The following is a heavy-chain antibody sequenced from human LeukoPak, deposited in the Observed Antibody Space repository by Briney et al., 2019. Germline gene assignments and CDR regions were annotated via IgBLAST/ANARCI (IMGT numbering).Heavy chain of an antibody. V-gene: IGHV1-8*01. D-gene: IGHD5-18*01. CDR1: GYTFPSYD. CDR2: MNPNSGNT. Sequence: ASVKVSCKASGYTFPSYDINWVRQATGQGLEWMGWMNPNSGNTGYAQKFQGRVTMTRNTSISTAYMELSSLRSEDTAVYYCARGTVDTAMDGFWGQGTLVTVSS. CDR3: ARGTVDTAMDGF. J-gene: IGHJ4*02.